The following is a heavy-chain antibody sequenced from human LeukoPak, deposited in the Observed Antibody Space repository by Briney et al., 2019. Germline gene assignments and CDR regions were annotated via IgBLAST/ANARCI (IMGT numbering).Heavy chain of an antibody. Sequence: GGSLRLSCAASGFTFSSHDMHWVRQVTGKGLQWVSTSGTVGDTYYAGFVEGRFTISRENAKNSLYLQMNSLTVEDTAVYYCTRAAMTYSISGRRLEYWGRGTLVTVSS. CDR3: TRAAMTYSISGRRLEY. CDR2: SGTVGDT. V-gene: IGHV3-13*04. CDR1: GFTFSSHD. D-gene: IGHD6-19*01. J-gene: IGHJ4*02.